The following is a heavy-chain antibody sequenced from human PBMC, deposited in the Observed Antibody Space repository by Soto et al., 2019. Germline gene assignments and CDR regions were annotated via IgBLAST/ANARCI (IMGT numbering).Heavy chain of an antibody. CDR1: GFTFSSYW. D-gene: IGHD5-12*01. Sequence: GGSLRLSCAASGFTFSSYWMHWVRQAPGKGLVWVSRINSDESSTSYADSVKGRFTISRDNAKNTLYLQMNSLRAEDTAVYYCARDVVDGYNFYPFDYWGQGTLVTVSS. CDR3: ARDVVDGYNFYPFDY. V-gene: IGHV3-74*01. CDR2: INSDESST. J-gene: IGHJ4*02.